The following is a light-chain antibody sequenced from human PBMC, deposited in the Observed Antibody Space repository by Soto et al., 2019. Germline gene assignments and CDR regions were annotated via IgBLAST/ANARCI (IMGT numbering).Light chain of an antibody. CDR1: QSLLHSNGYNY. Sequence: DIVMTQSPLSLPVTPGEPASISCRSSQSLLHSNGYNYLDWYLQKPGQSPQLLIYLGSNRASGVPDRCSGGGSGTYLTLKISRVEAEDVGVYYCMQTLQTPLSFGGGTKVEIK. CDR3: MQTLQTPLS. V-gene: IGKV2-28*01. CDR2: LGS. J-gene: IGKJ4*01.